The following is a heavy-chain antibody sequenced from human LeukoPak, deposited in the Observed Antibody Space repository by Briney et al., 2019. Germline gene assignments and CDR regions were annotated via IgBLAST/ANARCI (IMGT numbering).Heavy chain of an antibody. D-gene: IGHD3-16*02. CDR1: GFTFSSYS. CDR3: ARRYYDYVWGSYRYFDC. V-gene: IGHV3-21*01. CDR2: ISSSSSYI. J-gene: IGHJ4*02. Sequence: GGSLRLSCAASGFTFSSYSMNWVRQAPGKGLEWVSSISSSSSYIYYADSVKGRFTISRDNAKNSLYLQMNSLRAEDTAVYYCARRYYDYVWGSYRYFDCWGQGTLVTVSS.